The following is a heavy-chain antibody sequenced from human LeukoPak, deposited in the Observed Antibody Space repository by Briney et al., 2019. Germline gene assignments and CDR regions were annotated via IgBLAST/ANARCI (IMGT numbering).Heavy chain of an antibody. J-gene: IGHJ3*02. Sequence: GASVKVSCKASGYTFTGYYMHWVRQAPGQGLEWMGWIDPNSGGTNYAQKFQGRVTMTRDTSISTAYMELSRLRSDDTAVYYCARRETRYFDAFGIWGQGTMVTVSS. CDR2: IDPNSGGT. CDR1: GYTFTGYY. CDR3: ARRETRYFDAFGI. D-gene: IGHD2/OR15-2a*01. V-gene: IGHV1-2*02.